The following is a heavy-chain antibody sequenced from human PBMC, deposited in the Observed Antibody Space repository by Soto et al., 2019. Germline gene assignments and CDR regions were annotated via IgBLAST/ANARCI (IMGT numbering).Heavy chain of an antibody. CDR2: IIPILGIA. Sequence: QVQLVQSGAEVKKPGSSVNVSCKASGGTFSSYTISWVRQAAGQGLEWMGRIIPILGIANYAQKFQGRVTVTADKSRSTAYVALSSLRSEGTAVYYFASKYDSRGGWFDPWGQGTLVTVSS. J-gene: IGHJ5*02. D-gene: IGHD3-22*01. CDR3: ASKYDSRGGWFDP. V-gene: IGHV1-69*02. CDR1: GGTFSSYT.